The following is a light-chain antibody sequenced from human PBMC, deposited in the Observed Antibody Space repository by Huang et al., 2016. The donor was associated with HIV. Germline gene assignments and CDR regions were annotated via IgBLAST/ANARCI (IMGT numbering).Light chain of an antibody. CDR2: DSS. J-gene: IGKJ2*01. CDR1: QAISYY. Sequence: DIQMTQSPSSLSASVGDRVTITCRASQAISYYLAWYQQKPGKIPKLLISDSSTLQSGVPSRFSGGGSGTDFALTISGLQPEDVATYFCQRYNMAPYTLGQGTRLDI. V-gene: IGKV1-27*01. CDR3: QRYNMAPYT.